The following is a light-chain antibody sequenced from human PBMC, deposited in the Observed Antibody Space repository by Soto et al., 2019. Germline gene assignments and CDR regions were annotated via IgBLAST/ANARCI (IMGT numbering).Light chain of an antibody. CDR1: SSDVGGYSY. Sequence: QSALTQPRSVSGSPGHSVTISCTGTSSDVGGYSYVSWYQQHPGKAPKLIISDVSKRPSGVSNCFSGSKSGNTASLTMSGLQAEDDADYYCSSFTSRFTFNYIFGTGTKVTVL. V-gene: IGLV2-11*01. CDR2: DVS. CDR3: SSFTSRFTFNYI. J-gene: IGLJ1*01.